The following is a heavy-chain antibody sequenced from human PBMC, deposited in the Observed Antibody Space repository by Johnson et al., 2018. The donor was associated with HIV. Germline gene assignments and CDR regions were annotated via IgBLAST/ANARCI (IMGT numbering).Heavy chain of an antibody. CDR3: AKVHRISSNGFDI. J-gene: IGHJ3*02. CDR1: GFTFSSYA. V-gene: IGHV3-30-3*01. D-gene: IGHD3-3*02. CDR2: ISYDGSNK. Sequence: QVQLVESGGGVVQPGRSLRLSCAASGFTFSSYAMHWVRQAPGKGLEWVAVISYDGSNKYYADSVKGRFTISRDNSKNTLYLQMNSLRGEDTAFYYCAKVHRISSNGFDISCQGTMVTVSS.